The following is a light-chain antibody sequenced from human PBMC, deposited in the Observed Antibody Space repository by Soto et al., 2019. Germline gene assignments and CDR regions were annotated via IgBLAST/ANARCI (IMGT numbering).Light chain of an antibody. V-gene: IGKV3-20*01. CDR2: GAS. CDR3: QHYNSYSEA. CDR1: QSVSSSY. Sequence: EIVLTQSPGTLSLSPVERATLSCRASQSVSSSYVAWYQQKPGQAPRLLIYGASTRATGFPARFSGSGSGTEFTLTISSLQPDDFATYYCQHYNSYSEAFGQGTKVDIK. J-gene: IGKJ1*01.